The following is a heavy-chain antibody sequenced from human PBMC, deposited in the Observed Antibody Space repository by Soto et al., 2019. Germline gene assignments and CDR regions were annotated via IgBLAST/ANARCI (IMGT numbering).Heavy chain of an antibody. Sequence: PGGSLRLSCAASGFTFSSYGMHWVRQAPGKGLEWVAVISYDGSNKYYADSVKGRFTISRDNSKNTLYLQMNSLRAEDTAVYYCAKDFSSLSGPYYYYGMDVWGQGTTVTVSS. CDR2: ISYDGSNK. V-gene: IGHV3-30*18. CDR1: GFTFSSYG. D-gene: IGHD1-1*01. CDR3: AKDFSSLSGPYYYYGMDV. J-gene: IGHJ6*02.